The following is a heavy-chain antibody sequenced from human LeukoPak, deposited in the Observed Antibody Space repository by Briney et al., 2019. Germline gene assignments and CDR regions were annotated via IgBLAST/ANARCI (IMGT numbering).Heavy chain of an antibody. J-gene: IGHJ4*02. D-gene: IGHD6-6*01. V-gene: IGHV3-23*01. CDR2: ISDTGSKT. CDR1: GFTFGTYG. Sequence: QSGGSLRLSCVACGFTFGTYGMTWVRQAPGEGLEWVSAISDTGSKTYYADSVKGRFTISRDNSKNTLYLQMNSLRAGHSSMYNCTKRVPDSSSSVYLDYWGRGTLVTVSS. CDR3: TKRVPDSSSSVYLDY.